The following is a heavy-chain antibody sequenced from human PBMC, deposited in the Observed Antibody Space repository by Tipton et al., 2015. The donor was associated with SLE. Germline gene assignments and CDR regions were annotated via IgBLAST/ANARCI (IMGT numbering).Heavy chain of an antibody. Sequence: TLSLTCTVSGGSISSYFWSWIRQPPGKGLEWIGEINHSGSTNYNPSLKSRVTISVDTSKNQFSLKLSSVTAADTAVYYCARVVNWDWYFDLWGRGTLVTVSS. CDR1: GGSISSYF. D-gene: IGHD1-1*01. J-gene: IGHJ2*01. CDR3: ARVVNWDWYFDL. CDR2: INHSGST. V-gene: IGHV4-34*01.